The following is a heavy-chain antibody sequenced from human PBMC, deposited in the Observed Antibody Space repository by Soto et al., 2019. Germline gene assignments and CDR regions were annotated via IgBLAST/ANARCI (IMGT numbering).Heavy chain of an antibody. Sequence: EVQFVESGGDLVQPGGSLRLSCAASGFAFSQYWINWVRQSPGKGLEWVAIMNQDGSKRYYGASVMGRFTISRDNVKNSLDLQMNSLRDDDTAVYFCARDMGRSGYSSEFDYWGLGTRVTVTS. D-gene: IGHD5-12*01. V-gene: IGHV3-7*01. CDR1: GFAFSQYW. J-gene: IGHJ4*02. CDR2: MNQDGSKR. CDR3: ARDMGRSGYSSEFDY.